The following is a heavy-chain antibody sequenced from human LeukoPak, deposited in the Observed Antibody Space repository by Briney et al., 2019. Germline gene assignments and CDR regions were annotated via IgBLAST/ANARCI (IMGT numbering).Heavy chain of an antibody. J-gene: IGHJ5*02. CDR2: IYSGSST. CDR1: GFTVSSNY. D-gene: IGHD6-13*01. V-gene: IGHV3-53*04. CDR3: ARDMAAGNYWFDP. Sequence: PGGSLRLSCAASGFTVSSNYMSWVRQAPGKGLEWVSVIYSGSSTYYADSVKGRFTISRHNSKNTLYLQMNSLRAEDTAVYYCARDMAAGNYWFDPWGQGTLVTVSS.